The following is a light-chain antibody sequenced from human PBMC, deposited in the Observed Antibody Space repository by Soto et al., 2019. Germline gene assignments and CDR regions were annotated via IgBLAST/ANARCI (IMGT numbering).Light chain of an antibody. CDR1: QSVYTC. CDR2: KAS. V-gene: IGKV1-5*03. Sequence: DIQMTQSPSTLSASVGDRVTITCRASQSVYTCLAWYQQKPGKAPHLLIYKASSLETGGPSRFSGSGSVTEFTLTISILQPDDFATYYCKHFYRYPWTVGQGTKVEIK. CDR3: KHFYRYPWT. J-gene: IGKJ1*01.